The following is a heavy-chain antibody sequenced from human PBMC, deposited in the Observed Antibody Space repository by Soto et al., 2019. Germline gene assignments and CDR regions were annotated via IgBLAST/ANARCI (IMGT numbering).Heavy chain of an antibody. D-gene: IGHD5-18*01. Sequence: EVQLVESGGGLVKPGGSLRLSCAASGFTFSSYSMNWVRQAPGKGLEWVSSISSSSSYIYYAESVQGRFTISRDNAKNSLYLQMNSLRAEDTAVYYCARDQPGYSYGYGLGYWGQGTLVTVSS. J-gene: IGHJ4*02. V-gene: IGHV3-21*01. CDR3: ARDQPGYSYGYGLGY. CDR2: ISSSSSYI. CDR1: GFTFSSYS.